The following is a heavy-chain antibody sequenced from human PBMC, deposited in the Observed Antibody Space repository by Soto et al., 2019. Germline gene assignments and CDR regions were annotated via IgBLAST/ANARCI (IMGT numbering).Heavy chain of an antibody. CDR2: IYYSGST. Sequence: PSETLSLTCTVXGGSISSGDYYWSWIRQPPGKGLEWIGYIYYSGSTYYNPSLKSRVTISVDTSKNQFSLKLSSVTAADTAVYYCARDSHSGYGSGSYYKERQFDPWGQGTLVTVSS. D-gene: IGHD3-10*01. J-gene: IGHJ5*02. CDR3: ARDSHSGYGSGSYYKERQFDP. V-gene: IGHV4-30-4*01. CDR1: GGSISSGDYY.